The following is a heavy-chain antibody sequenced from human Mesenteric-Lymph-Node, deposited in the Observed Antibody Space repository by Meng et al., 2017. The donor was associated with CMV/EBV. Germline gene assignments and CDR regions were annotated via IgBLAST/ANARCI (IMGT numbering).Heavy chain of an antibody. J-gene: IGHJ5*02. CDR3: LRTHCSSTSCFPGDP. CDR2: INPIFDTT. Sequence: SGGTFNAFSISWVRQAPGQGLEWMGGINPIFDTTNYAQKFQGRVTVTTDESTSTAYMEVSSLTSEDTAVYYCLRTHCSSTSCFPGDPWGQGTLVTVSS. CDR1: GGTFNAFS. V-gene: IGHV1-69*05. D-gene: IGHD2-2*01.